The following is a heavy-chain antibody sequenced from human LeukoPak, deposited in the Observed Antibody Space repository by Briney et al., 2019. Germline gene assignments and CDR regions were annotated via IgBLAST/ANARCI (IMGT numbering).Heavy chain of an antibody. Sequence: ASVRVSCKASGYTFTDYGISWVRQAPGQGLEWMGWISTYNGNTKYVQKIQGRMTMTTDTSTSTVYMEVRILRSDDTAVYYCARDLGAVPAAMGVFDIWGQGTMVTVSS. CDR1: GYTFTDYG. J-gene: IGHJ3*02. CDR3: ARDLGAVPAAMGVFDI. D-gene: IGHD2-2*01. CDR2: ISTYNGNT. V-gene: IGHV1-18*01.